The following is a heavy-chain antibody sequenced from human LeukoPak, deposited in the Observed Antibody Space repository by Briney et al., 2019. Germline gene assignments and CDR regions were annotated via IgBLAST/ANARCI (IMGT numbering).Heavy chain of an antibody. CDR2: INHSGYT. V-gene: IGHV4-34*01. CDR1: GVSSDDYY. Sequence: PSETLSLTCAVSGVSSDDYYWSWVRQTPGKGLEWIGEINHSGYTNDSPSLKSRVTLSIDTSRKQFPLNLRSVTVADAGIYYCTRMTTGHDYWGQGALVTVSS. D-gene: IGHD4-17*01. J-gene: IGHJ4*02. CDR3: TRMTTGHDY.